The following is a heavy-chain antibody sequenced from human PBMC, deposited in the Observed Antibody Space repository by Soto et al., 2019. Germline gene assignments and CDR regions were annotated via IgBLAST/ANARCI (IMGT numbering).Heavy chain of an antibody. D-gene: IGHD3-9*01. Sequence: QVQLQQWGAGLLKPSETLSLTCAVYGGSFSGYYWSWIRQPPGKGLEWIGEINHSGSTNYNPSLKSRVTISVDTSKNQFSLKLSSVTAADTAVYYCARSLTGPYYYGMDVWGQGTTVTVSS. CDR1: GGSFSGYY. CDR2: INHSGST. J-gene: IGHJ6*02. V-gene: IGHV4-34*01. CDR3: ARSLTGPYYYGMDV.